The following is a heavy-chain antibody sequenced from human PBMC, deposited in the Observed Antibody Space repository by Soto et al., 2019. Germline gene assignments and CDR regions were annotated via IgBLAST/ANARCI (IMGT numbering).Heavy chain of an antibody. CDR3: VRDTGSGSGWYGI. CDR2: INAGGGT. D-gene: IGHD6-19*01. J-gene: IGHJ4*02. Sequence: ASVQVSCKASQYTFNNYYLHWVRQAPGQRPEWMGWINAGGGTIYAQEFQGRLTMTRDTSKNQFSLQLKSVTPEDTAVYYCVRDTGSGSGWYGIWGQGTQVTVS. V-gene: IGHV1-2*02. CDR1: QYTFNNYY.